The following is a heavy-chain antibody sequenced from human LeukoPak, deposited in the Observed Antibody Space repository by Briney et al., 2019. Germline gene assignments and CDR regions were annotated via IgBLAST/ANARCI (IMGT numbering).Heavy chain of an antibody. CDR2: IYYSGST. CDR3: ARSTRGIAAARPPYWFDP. V-gene: IGHV4-39*07. Sequence: SETLSLTCTVSGGSISSSSYYWGWIRQPPGKGLEWIGSIYYSGSTYYNPSLKSRVTISVDTSKNQFSLKLSSVTAADTAVYYCARSTRGIAAARPPYWFDPWGQGTLVTVSS. J-gene: IGHJ5*02. D-gene: IGHD6-13*01. CDR1: GGSISSSSYY.